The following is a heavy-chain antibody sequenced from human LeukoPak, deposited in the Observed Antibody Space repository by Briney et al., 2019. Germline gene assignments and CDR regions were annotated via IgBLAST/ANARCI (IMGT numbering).Heavy chain of an antibody. D-gene: IGHD1-14*01. V-gene: IGHV3-66*01. CDR2: IYSGGST. CDR3: ATGTHPGN. J-gene: IGHJ4*02. CDR1: GFTVSNNY. Sequence: GGSLRLSCAASGFTVSNNYMSWVRQAPGKGLEWVAVIYSGGSTFHADSVKGRFIISRDNSKNTLYLQMNSLRVEDTAVYYCATGTHPGNWGQGTLVTVSS.